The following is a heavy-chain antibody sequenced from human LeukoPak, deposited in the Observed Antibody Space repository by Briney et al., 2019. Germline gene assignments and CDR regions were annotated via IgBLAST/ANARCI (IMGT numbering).Heavy chain of an antibody. CDR2: IRGDGNDL. V-gene: IGHV3-7*01. CDR1: GFGISHHW. D-gene: IGHD2-8*01. Sequence: GGSLRLSCVGSGFGISHHWINWVRQAPGTGLEWVANIRGDGNDLYYADSVKDRFTISRDNLKNSVFLQMNSLRVEDTAVYYCAREDAVSSPGFDSWGQGTLVTVSS. CDR3: AREDAVSSPGFDS. J-gene: IGHJ5*01.